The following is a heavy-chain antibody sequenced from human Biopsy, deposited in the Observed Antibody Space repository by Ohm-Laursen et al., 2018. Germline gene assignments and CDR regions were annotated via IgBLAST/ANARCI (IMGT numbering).Heavy chain of an antibody. CDR3: STGGGDFYYNGMDV. V-gene: IGHV3-15*01. J-gene: IGHJ6*02. CDR2: IKSKFDGETT. D-gene: IGHD3-16*01. CDR1: GFTFSDAW. Sequence: SLRLSCAASGFTFSDAWMSWIRQAPGKGLEWVSRIKSKFDGETTDYAAPVKGRFIISRDDSKSTLFLQMNSLKVEDTGVYFCSTGGGDFYYNGMDVWGQGTTVTVSS.